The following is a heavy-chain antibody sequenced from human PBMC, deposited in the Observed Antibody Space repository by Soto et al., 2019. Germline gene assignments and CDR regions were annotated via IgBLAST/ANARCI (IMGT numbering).Heavy chain of an antibody. J-gene: IGHJ4*02. CDR1: GFTFSGSA. CDR2: IRSKANSYAT. CDR3: TSLSTVTQVFDY. V-gene: IGHV3-73*01. Sequence: EVQVVESGGGLVQPGGSLKLSCAASGFTFSGSAMHWVRQASGKGLEWVGRIRSKANSYATAYAASVKGRFTISRDDSKNTAYLQMNSLKTEDTGVYYCTSLSTVTQVFDYWGQGTLVTVSS. D-gene: IGHD4-17*01.